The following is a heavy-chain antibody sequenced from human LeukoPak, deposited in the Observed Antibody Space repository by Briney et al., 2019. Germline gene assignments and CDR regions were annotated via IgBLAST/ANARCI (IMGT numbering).Heavy chain of an antibody. CDR2: INHSGST. CDR3: ARLKLAAAGTPLDFDY. CDR1: GGSFSGYY. V-gene: IGHV4-34*01. J-gene: IGHJ4*02. Sequence: SETLSLTCAVYGGSFSGYYWSWIRQPPGKGLEWIGEINHSGSTNYNPSLKSRVTISVDTSKNQFSLKLSSVTAADTAVYYCARLKLAAAGTPLDFDYWGQGTLVTVSS. D-gene: IGHD6-13*01.